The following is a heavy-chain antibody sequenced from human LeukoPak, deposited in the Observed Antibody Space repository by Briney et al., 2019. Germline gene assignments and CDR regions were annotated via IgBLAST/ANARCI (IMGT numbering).Heavy chain of an antibody. J-gene: IGHJ4*02. D-gene: IGHD1-1*01. CDR1: GFTFSNYG. CDR3: ARTAFRTAHYFDY. V-gene: IGHV3-7*05. Sequence: GGSLRLSCADSGFTFSNYGMSWVRQAPGKGLEWVANIKQDGSEKYDVDSVKGRFTISRDNAKNSLYLQMNSLRADDTAVYYSARTAFRTAHYFDYWGQGTLVTVSS. CDR2: IKQDGSEK.